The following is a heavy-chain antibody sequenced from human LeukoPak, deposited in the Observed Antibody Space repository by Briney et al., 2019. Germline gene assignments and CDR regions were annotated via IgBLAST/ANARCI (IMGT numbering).Heavy chain of an antibody. Sequence: GASVKVSCKASGFTFTSSAMQWVRQARGQRLEWIGWIVVGSGNTNYAQKFQERVTITRDMSTSTAYMELSSLRSEDTAVYYCAAYYYDSSGQRDYWGQGTLVTVSS. CDR2: IVVGSGNT. D-gene: IGHD3-22*01. V-gene: IGHV1-58*02. CDR3: AAYYYDSSGQRDY. J-gene: IGHJ4*02. CDR1: GFTFTSSA.